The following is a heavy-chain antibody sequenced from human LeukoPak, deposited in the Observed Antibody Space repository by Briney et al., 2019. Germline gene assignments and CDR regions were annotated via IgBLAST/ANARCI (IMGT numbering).Heavy chain of an antibody. CDR2: ISSSGSTI. V-gene: IGHV3-48*01. CDR3: AKDDGFNYFDY. D-gene: IGHD5-24*01. CDR1: GFTFSSYG. Sequence: GGSLRLSCAASGFTFSSYGMHWVRQAPGKGLEWVSYISSSGSTIYYADSVKDRFTISRDNSKNTLYLQMNSLRVEDTAVYYCAKDDGFNYFDYWGQGTLVTVSS. J-gene: IGHJ4*02.